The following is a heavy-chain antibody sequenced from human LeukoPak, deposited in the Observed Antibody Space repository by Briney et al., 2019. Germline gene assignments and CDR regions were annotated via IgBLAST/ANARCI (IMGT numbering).Heavy chain of an antibody. CDR2: FYPGDSDT. CDR3: ARLPVYCSGGSCYPKYYFDY. CDR1: GYSFTSYW. V-gene: IGHV5-51*01. D-gene: IGHD2-15*01. Sequence: GGSLKISCKGSGYSFTSYWIAWVRQMPGKGLEWMGIFYPGDSDTRYGPSFQGQVTISADKSISTAYLQWSSLRASDTAMYCCARLPVYCSGGSCYPKYYFDYWGQGTLVTVSS. J-gene: IGHJ4*02.